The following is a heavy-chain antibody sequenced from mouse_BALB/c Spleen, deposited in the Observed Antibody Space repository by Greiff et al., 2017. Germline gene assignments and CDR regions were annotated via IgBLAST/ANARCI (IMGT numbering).Heavy chain of an antibody. J-gene: IGHJ3*01. D-gene: IGHD2-14*01. CDR3: ARETYYRYRWFAY. Sequence: ESGPGLVKPSQSLSLTCSVTGYSITSGYYWYWIRQFPGNKLEWMGYISYDGSNNYNPSLKNRITITRDTSKNQFFLKLNSVTTEDTATYDFARETYYRYRWFAYWGQGTLVTVSA. CDR1: GYSITSGYY. CDR2: ISYDGSN. V-gene: IGHV3-6*01.